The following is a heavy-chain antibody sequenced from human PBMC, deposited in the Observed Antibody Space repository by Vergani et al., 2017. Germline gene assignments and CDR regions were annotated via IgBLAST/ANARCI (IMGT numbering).Heavy chain of an antibody. V-gene: IGHV4-34*01. CDR3: ARVNTETNGHLYYYYYMDV. J-gene: IGHJ6*03. CDR2: IDHTGRP. CDR1: GGSFTSYH. D-gene: IGHD4-11*01. Sequence: QVQLQQWGGGLLKPSETLSLTCVVNGGSFTSYHWTWIRQSPGEGLEWVGDIDHTGRPDCNPSLKSRLTMSVDKSRNQFSLTLNSVTATDTAIYFCARVNTETNGHLYYYYYMDVGGQGTAVNVS.